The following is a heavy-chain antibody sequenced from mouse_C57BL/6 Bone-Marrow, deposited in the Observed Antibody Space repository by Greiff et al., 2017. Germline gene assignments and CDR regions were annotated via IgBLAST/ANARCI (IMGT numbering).Heavy chain of an antibody. CDR2: IYPGSGST. V-gene: IGHV1-55*01. CDR3: ARGGEMYYGGFAY. CDR1: GYTFTSYW. Sequence: QVHVKQPGAELVKPGASVKMSCKASGYTFTSYWITWVKQRPGPGLEWIGDIYPGSGSTNYNEKFKSKATLTVDTSSSTAYMPLSSLTSEDAAVYYCARGGEMYYGGFAYWGQGTLVTVSA. D-gene: IGHD1-1*01. J-gene: IGHJ3*01.